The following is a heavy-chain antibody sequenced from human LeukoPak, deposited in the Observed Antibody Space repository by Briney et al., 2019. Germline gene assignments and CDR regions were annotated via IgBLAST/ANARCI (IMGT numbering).Heavy chain of an antibody. V-gene: IGHV4-59*13. CDR3: ARGSISGTRIYYYYYLDV. J-gene: IGHJ6*03. CDR2: MYNSGSA. Sequence: SETLSLTCAVSIGATCSYNWGWIRQPPGKGLEWSVCMYNSGSANYNPSLTRGVTTSHDTPKNQFSLKLNSVTAADTAVYFCARGSISGTRIYYYYYLDVWGKGTTVTISS. D-gene: IGHD1-20*01. CDR1: IGATCSYN.